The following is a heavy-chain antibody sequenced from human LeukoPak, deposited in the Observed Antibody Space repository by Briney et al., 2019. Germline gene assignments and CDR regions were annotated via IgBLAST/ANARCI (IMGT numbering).Heavy chain of an antibody. CDR1: GFTFSSYS. J-gene: IGHJ4*02. Sequence: GGSLRLSCAASGFTFSSYSMNWVRQAPGKGLEWVSSISSSSSYIYYADSVKGRFTISRDNAKNSLYLQMNSLRAEDTAVYYCARDLGEQQLPYFDYWGQGTLVTVSS. CDR2: ISSSSSYI. V-gene: IGHV3-21*01. CDR3: ARDLGEQQLPYFDY. D-gene: IGHD6-13*01.